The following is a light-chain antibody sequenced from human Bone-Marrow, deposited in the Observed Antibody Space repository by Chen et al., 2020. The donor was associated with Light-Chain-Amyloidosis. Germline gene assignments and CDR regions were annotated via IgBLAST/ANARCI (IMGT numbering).Light chain of an antibody. CDR2: GSS. V-gene: IGKV3-20*01. Sequence: EIVLTQSPGTLSLSPGEGANLSCRASQTISSNYLTWYQQTFGQSPRLLIYGSSSRATGIPDRFTGSGSGPDFTLTINRLETEDFAMYYCQQYGTSPLTFGGGTKVEIK. CDR1: QTISSNY. J-gene: IGKJ4*01. CDR3: QQYGTSPLT.